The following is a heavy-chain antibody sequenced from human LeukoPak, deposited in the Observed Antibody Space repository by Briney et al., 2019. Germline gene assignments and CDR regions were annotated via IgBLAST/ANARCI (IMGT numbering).Heavy chain of an antibody. J-gene: IGHJ4*02. Sequence: GGSLRLSCAASGFTFSSYGMHWVRQAPGKGLEWVAVISYDGSNKYYADSVKGRFTISRDNSKNTLYLQMNSLRAEDTAVYYCAKGLSVIVGATDHYFDYWGQGTLVTVSS. D-gene: IGHD1-26*01. CDR3: AKGLSVIVGATDHYFDY. V-gene: IGHV3-30*18. CDR1: GFTFSSYG. CDR2: ISYDGSNK.